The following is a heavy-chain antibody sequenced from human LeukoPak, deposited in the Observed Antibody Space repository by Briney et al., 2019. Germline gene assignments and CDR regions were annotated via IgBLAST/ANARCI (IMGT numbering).Heavy chain of an antibody. V-gene: IGHV1-2*02. D-gene: IGHD3-22*01. CDR3: ARGAFYYDNAFDI. J-gene: IGHJ3*02. Sequence: ASVKVPCKASGYTFTGYYMHWVRQAPGQGLEWMGWINPNSGGTNYAQKFQGRVTMTRDTSISTAYMELSRLRSDDTAVYYCARGAFYYDNAFDIWGQGTMVTVSS. CDR1: GYTFTGYY. CDR2: INPNSGGT.